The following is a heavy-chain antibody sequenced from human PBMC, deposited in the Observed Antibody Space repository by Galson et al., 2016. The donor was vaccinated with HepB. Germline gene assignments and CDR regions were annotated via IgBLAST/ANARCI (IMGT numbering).Heavy chain of an antibody. J-gene: IGHJ4*02. Sequence: SETLSLTCAVSGGSISTNNWWSWVRQPPGKGLEWIGQIYHTGITNCNPSLKSRVTMSVDKSNNQFSLKLSSVTAADTAVYYCAGEAPGDFLDYWGQGTLVTVSS. CDR3: AGEAPGDFLDY. V-gene: IGHV4-4*02. CDR1: GGSISTNNW. CDR2: IYHTGIT.